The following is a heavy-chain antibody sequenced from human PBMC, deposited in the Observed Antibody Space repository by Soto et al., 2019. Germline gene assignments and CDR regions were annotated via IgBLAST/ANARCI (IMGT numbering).Heavy chain of an antibody. CDR2: IYYSGST. J-gene: IGHJ5*02. Sequence: PSETLSLTCTVSGGSISSGGYYWSWIRQQPGKGLEWIGYIYYSGSTNYNPSLKSRVTISVDTSKNQFSLKLSSVTAADTAVYYCARLGAQEIDPWGQGTLVTVSS. D-gene: IGHD3-16*01. CDR1: GGSISSGGYY. CDR3: ARLGAQEIDP. V-gene: IGHV4-61*08.